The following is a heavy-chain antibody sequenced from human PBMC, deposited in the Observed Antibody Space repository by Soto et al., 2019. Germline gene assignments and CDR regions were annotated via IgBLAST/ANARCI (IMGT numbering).Heavy chain of an antibody. Sequence: EVQLVESGGGLVQPGGSLKLSCAASGFTFSGSAMHWVRQASGKGLEWVGRIRSKTNSYATAYAASVKGRFTISRDDAQKTAYLQMNSLKSEDTAVYYCTADTAMTRYGMDVWGQGTTVTVSS. J-gene: IGHJ6*02. CDR3: TADTAMTRYGMDV. CDR1: GFTFSGSA. D-gene: IGHD5-18*01. CDR2: IRSKTNSYAT. V-gene: IGHV3-73*02.